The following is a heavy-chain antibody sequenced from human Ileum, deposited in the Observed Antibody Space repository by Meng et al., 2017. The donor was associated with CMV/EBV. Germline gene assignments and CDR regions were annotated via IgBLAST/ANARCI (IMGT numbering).Heavy chain of an antibody. CDR2: IYHSGST. CDR1: GGSDSGSNW. V-gene: IGHV4-4*02. CDR3: ARNTMYYDFWSGYIN. Sequence: GGSDSGSNWWGWVRQPPGKGLEWIGGIYHSGSTNYDPSLRSRVTISVDKSKNQFSLKLSSVTAADTAVYYCARNTMYYDFWSGYINWGQGTLVTVSS. J-gene: IGHJ4*02. D-gene: IGHD3-3*01.